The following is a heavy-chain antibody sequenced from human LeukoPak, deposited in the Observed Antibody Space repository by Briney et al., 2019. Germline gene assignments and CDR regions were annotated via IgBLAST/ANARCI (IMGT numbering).Heavy chain of an antibody. J-gene: IGHJ4*02. CDR3: ARHSYYYDTSGSYYYFDY. D-gene: IGHD3-22*01. Sequence: PSETLSLTCTVSGGSISSVNYYWGWIRQSPGEGLEWIGSRHYVGTTYYNPSLTSRVTISVATSKNQFSLRLSSLTAADTAVYYCARHSYYYDTSGSYYYFDYWGQGTLVTVSS. CDR1: GGSISSVNYY. CDR2: RHYVGTT. V-gene: IGHV4-39*01.